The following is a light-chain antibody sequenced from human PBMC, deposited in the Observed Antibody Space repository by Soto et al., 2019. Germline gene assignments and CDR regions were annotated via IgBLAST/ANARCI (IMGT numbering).Light chain of an antibody. CDR1: SSNIGSNY. Sequence: QSVLAQRPAGSGTPGQRVTTSCSGSSSNIGSNYVYWYQQLPGTAPKLLIYRNNQRPSGVPDRFSGPKSGTSASLAISGLRSEDEADYYCAAWDDSLRVFGTGTKVTVL. J-gene: IGLJ1*01. V-gene: IGLV1-47*01. CDR2: RNN. CDR3: AAWDDSLRV.